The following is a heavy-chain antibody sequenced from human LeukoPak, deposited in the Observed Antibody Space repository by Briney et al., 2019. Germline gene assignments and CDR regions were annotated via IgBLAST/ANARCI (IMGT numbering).Heavy chain of an antibody. CDR2: INHSGRT. V-gene: IGHV4-39*07. CDR1: GGSINSGSYY. Sequence: PSETLSLTCTVSGGSINSGSYYWSCIRQPPGKGLEWIGEINHSGRTNYNPSLKSRVTISVDTSKNQFSLKLSAVTAADTAVYYCARDPLKGFDYWGQGMLVTVSS. CDR3: ARDPLKGFDY. J-gene: IGHJ4*02.